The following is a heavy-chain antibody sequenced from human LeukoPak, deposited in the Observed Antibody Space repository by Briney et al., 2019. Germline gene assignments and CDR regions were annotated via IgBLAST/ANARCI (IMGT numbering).Heavy chain of an antibody. CDR3: ARGRRESCSGGSCYSGGLHGYGMDV. CDR2: ISAYNGYT. V-gene: IGHV1-18*01. Sequence: GASVKVSCKASGYTFTSYGMSWVRQAPGQGLEWMGWISAYNGYTNYAQNLQGRVTMTTDTSTSTAYMELRSLRSDDTAVYYCARGRRESCSGGSCYSGGLHGYGMDVWGQGTTVTVSS. J-gene: IGHJ6*02. CDR1: GYTFTSYG. D-gene: IGHD2-15*01.